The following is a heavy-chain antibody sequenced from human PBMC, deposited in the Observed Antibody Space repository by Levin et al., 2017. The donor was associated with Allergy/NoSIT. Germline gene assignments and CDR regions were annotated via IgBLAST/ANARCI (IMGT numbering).Heavy chain of an antibody. CDR2: ISNSGGST. CDR1: GFTFSSHA. J-gene: IGHJ4*02. CDR3: AKDTPDLSPGPYFDC. Sequence: AGGSLRLSCAASGFTFSSHAMSWVRQAPGTGLEWVSGISNSGGSTYYADSVKGRFTISRDNSKNTLYLQMNSLRAEDTAVYYCAKDTPDLSPGPYFDCWGQGTLVTVSS. V-gene: IGHV3-23*01.